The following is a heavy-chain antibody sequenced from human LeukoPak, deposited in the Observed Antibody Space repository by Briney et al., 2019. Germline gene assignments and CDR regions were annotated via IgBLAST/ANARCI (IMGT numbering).Heavy chain of an antibody. J-gene: IGHJ5*02. V-gene: IGHV1-2*02. D-gene: IGHD6-19*01. CDR3: ARDTAVAPASNWFDP. Sequence: ASVKVSCKASGYTFTGYYMHWVRQAPGQGLEWMGWINPNSGGTNYAQKFQGRVTMTRDTSISTAYMELSRLRSDDTAVYYCARDTAVAPASNWFDPWGQGTLVTVSS. CDR2: INPNSGGT. CDR1: GYTFTGYY.